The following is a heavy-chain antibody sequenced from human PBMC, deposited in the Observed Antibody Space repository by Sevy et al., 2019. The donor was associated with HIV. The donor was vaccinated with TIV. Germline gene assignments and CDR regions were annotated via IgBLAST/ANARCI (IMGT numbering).Heavy chain of an antibody. J-gene: IGHJ4*02. D-gene: IGHD2-21*01. CDR2: IYYSGSA. CDR3: ASQGRIVDRAFDL. Sequence: SETLSLTCTVSGGSISSSAYYWGWIRQPPGKGLEWIGNIYYSGSADYNPSLKSRVTISVDTSKNQFSLKLNSVTAADTAIYYCASQGRIVDRAFDLWGPGTLVTVSS. CDR1: GGSISSSAYY. V-gene: IGHV4-39*01.